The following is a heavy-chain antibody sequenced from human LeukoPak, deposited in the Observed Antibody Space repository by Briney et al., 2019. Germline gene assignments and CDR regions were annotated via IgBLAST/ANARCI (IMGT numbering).Heavy chain of an antibody. Sequence: WASVKVSCKVLGDSLTALSIHWVRQAPGKGLEWMGGYDPEDDEVIYAQRFQGRVSTTEETAEDTAYLELSSLRSEDTAVYYCARGNRRYSSGWGDYWGQGTLVTVSS. V-gene: IGHV1-24*01. CDR2: YDPEDDEV. CDR3: ARGNRRYSSGWGDY. J-gene: IGHJ4*02. CDR1: GDSLTALS. D-gene: IGHD6-19*01.